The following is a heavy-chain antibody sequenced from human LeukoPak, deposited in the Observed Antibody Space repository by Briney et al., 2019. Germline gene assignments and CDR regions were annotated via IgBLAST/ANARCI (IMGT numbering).Heavy chain of an antibody. CDR2: ISSSGSTI. V-gene: IGHV3-48*03. Sequence: GGSLRLSCAASGFTFSSYEMNWVRQAPGKGLEWVSYISSSGSTIYYADSVKGRFTISRDNAKNSLYLQMNSLRAEDTAVYYCARGIWFGDLNYWGQGTLATVSS. CDR1: GFTFSSYE. J-gene: IGHJ4*02. D-gene: IGHD3-10*01. CDR3: ARGIWFGDLNY.